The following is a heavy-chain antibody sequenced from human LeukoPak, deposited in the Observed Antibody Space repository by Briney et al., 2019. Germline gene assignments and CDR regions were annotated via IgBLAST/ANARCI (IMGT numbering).Heavy chain of an antibody. D-gene: IGHD3-22*01. CDR2: IYHSGST. CDR1: GGSISSGGYS. Sequence: PSQTLSFTCAVSGGSISSGGYSWSWIRQPPGKGLEWIGYIYHSGSTYYNPSLKSRVTISVDRSKNQFSLKLSSVTAADTAVYYCARVDGSGYLDYWGQGTLVTVSS. V-gene: IGHV4-30-2*01. J-gene: IGHJ4*02. CDR3: ARVDGSGYLDY.